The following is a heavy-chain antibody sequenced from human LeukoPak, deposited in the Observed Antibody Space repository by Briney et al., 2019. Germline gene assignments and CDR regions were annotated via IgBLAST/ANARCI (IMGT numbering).Heavy chain of an antibody. D-gene: IGHD2-15*01. V-gene: IGHV3-21*01. CDR3: ATDCSGGSCYYPLFDY. J-gene: IGHJ4*02. CDR1: GFTFSSYS. CDR2: ISSSSSYI. Sequence: GGSLRLSCAASGFTFSSYSMNWVRQAPGKGLEWVSSISSSSSYIYYADSVKGRFTISRDNAKNSLYLQMNSLRAEDTAVYYCATDCSGGSCYYPLFDYWGQGTLVTVSS.